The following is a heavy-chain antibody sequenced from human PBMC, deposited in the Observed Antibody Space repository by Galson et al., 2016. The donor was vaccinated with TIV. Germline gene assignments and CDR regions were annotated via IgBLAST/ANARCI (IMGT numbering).Heavy chain of an antibody. V-gene: IGHV1-69*13. D-gene: IGHD3-22*01. J-gene: IGHJ1*01. CDR1: GGTFSSYA. CDR3: ARGETYYDSKYFHH. CDR2: IIGISGTT. Sequence: SVKVSCKASGGTFSSYAISWVRQAPGQGLEWMGGIIGISGTTNYAQKFQGRVTITADEITSTAYMELSSLRSDDTAVYFCARGETYYDSKYFHHWGQGTLVTVSS.